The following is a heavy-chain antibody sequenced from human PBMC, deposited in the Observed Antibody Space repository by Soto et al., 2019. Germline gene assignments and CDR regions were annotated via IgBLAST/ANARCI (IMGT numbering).Heavy chain of an antibody. V-gene: IGHV4-31*03. J-gene: IGHJ5*02. D-gene: IGHD2-15*01. CDR1: GDSISNGGFY. CDR2: IFHSGST. Sequence: QVQLQESGPGLVKPSQTLSLTCTVSGDSISNGGFYYSWIRQHPGQGLEWVGYIFHSGSTLSNPSLRSRVTLSADTSNNQLFLKLTSVTAADTAVYYCARGGIAGHWFDPWGQGTLVTVSA. CDR3: ARGGIAGHWFDP.